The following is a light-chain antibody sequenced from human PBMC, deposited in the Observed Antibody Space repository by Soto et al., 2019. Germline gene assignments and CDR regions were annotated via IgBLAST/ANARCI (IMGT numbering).Light chain of an antibody. J-gene: IGKJ5*01. Sequence: IQLTQSPSSLSASVGDRVTITCRASQGISSYLAWYQQKPGKAPKLLIYAASTLQSGVPSRFSGSGSGTDFTLTISSLQPEHFATYYCQQINSYPITFGQGTRLEIK. CDR1: QGISSY. CDR3: QQINSYPIT. CDR2: AAS. V-gene: IGKV1-9*01.